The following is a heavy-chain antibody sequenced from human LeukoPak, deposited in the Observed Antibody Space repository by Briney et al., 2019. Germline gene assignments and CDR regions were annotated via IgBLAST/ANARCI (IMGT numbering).Heavy chain of an antibody. V-gene: IGHV4-34*01. CDR3: ARGRIQWLAYYFDY. CDR1: GGSFSGYY. Sequence: SETLSLTCAVYGGSFSGYYWSWIRQPPGKGLEWIGEINHSGSTNYNPSLKSRVTISVDTSKNQFSLKPSSVTAADTAVYYCARGRIQWLAYYFDYWGQGTLVTVSS. CDR2: INHSGST. D-gene: IGHD6-19*01. J-gene: IGHJ4*02.